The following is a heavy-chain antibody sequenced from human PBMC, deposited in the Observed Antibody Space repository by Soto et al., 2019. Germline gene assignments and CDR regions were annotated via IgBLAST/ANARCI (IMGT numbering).Heavy chain of an antibody. CDR3: ARDQRYYYDSSGFYRWDH. CDR1: GYNFTSYG. D-gene: IGHD3-22*01. J-gene: IGHJ4*02. V-gene: IGHV1-18*01. CDR2: ISAYTDIT. Sequence: GASVKVSCKASGYNFTSYGFSWVRQAPGQGLEWMGWISAYTDITNYGQKFQGRVTMTTETSTSTAYMELRSLRSDDTAVYYGARDQRYYYDSSGFYRWDHWGQGTLVTVFS.